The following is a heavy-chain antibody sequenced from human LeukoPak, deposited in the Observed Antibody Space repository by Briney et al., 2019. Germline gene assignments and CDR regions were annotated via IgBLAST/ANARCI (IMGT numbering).Heavy chain of an antibody. J-gene: IGHJ5*02. CDR1: GGSITSNNFY. V-gene: IGHV4-39*01. D-gene: IGHD3-16*01. CDR2: IYFSGTTT. CDR3: ATHQGGFNWFDP. Sequence: PSETLSLTCTVSGGSITSNNFYWDWVRQPPGKGLGWLGNIYFSGTTTYYNPSLKSRVTMSLDTSKNQFSLKLSSVTATDTAIYYCATHQGGFNWFDPWGQGSLVTVSS.